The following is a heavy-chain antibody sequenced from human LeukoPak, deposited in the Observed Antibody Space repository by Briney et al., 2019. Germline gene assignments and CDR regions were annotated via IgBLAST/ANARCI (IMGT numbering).Heavy chain of an antibody. Sequence: ASVKVSCKASGYTFTTYAMNWVRQAPGQGLEWMGWISAYNGNTNYAQKLQGRVTMTTDTSTSTAYMELRSLRSDDTAVYYCARDGLPHWTYYYMDVWGKGTTVTVSS. V-gene: IGHV1-18*01. CDR2: ISAYNGNT. CDR3: ARDGLPHWTYYYMDV. D-gene: IGHD3/OR15-3a*01. J-gene: IGHJ6*03. CDR1: GYTFTTYA.